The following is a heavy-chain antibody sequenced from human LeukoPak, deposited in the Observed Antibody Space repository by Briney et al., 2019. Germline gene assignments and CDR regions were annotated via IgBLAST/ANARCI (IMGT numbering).Heavy chain of an antibody. Sequence: SETLSLTCTVPGGSISSGDYYWSWIRQPPGKGLEWFGYIYYSGSTYYNPSLKSRVTISVDTSKNQFSLKLSSVTAADTAVYYCARVLMVRDLVHGRSYHYYMDVWGKGTTVTVSS. CDR2: IYYSGST. D-gene: IGHD3-10*01. J-gene: IGHJ6*03. V-gene: IGHV4-30-4*08. CDR1: GGSISSGDYY. CDR3: ARVLMVRDLVHGRSYHYYMDV.